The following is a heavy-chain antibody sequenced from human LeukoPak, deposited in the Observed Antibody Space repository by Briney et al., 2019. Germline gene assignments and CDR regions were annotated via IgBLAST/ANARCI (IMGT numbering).Heavy chain of an antibody. J-gene: IGHJ4*02. Sequence: PSETLSLTCTVSGGSISSSSYYWGWIRQPPGKGLEWIGSIYYSGSTYYNPSLKSRVTISVDTSKNQFSLKLSSVTAADTAVYYCASLYDYVWGSYRYTNQDYWGQGTLVTVSS. CDR3: ASLYDYVWGSYRYTNQDY. D-gene: IGHD3-16*02. CDR1: GGSISSSSYY. CDR2: IYYSGST. V-gene: IGHV4-39*01.